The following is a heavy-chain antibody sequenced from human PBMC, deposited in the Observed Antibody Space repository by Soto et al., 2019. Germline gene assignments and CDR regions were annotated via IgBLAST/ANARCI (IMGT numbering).Heavy chain of an antibody. CDR3: ARDVRYCSGGSSQSWIDP. D-gene: IGHD2-15*01. Sequence: GASVKVSCKASGYTFTSYGISWVRQAPGQGLEWMGWISAYNGNTNYAQKLQGRVTMTTDTSTSTAYMELRSLRSDDTAVYYCARDVRYCSGGSSQSWIDPWGQGTLVTVSS. CDR1: GYTFTSYG. J-gene: IGHJ5*02. V-gene: IGHV1-18*01. CDR2: ISAYNGNT.